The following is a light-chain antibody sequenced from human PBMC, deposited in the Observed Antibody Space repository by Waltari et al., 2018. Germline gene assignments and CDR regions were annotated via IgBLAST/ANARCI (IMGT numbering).Light chain of an antibody. V-gene: IGKV1-5*03. Sequence: DIQMTQSPPTVSASVGDRVTITCRASQSISRWLAWYQQKPGKAPKLLIHKAASLQSGVPSRFRGSGSGTEFTLNITSLQPDDFATYYCQHYNIFFVVFTFGPGTQVDIK. J-gene: IGKJ3*01. CDR2: KAA. CDR3: QHYNIFFVVFT. CDR1: QSISRW.